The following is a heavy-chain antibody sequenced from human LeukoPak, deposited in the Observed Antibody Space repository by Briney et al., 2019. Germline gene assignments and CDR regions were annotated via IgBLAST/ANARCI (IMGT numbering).Heavy chain of an antibody. Sequence: PGGSLRLSCAASGFIVSSNYMSWVRQAPGKGLEWVSVIYSGGNTYYTDSVKGRFTISRDNSKSTLYLQMNSLTAEDTAVYYCAREFSGSYWGNFDFWGQGTLVTVSS. J-gene: IGHJ4*02. CDR2: IYSGGNT. CDR1: GFIVSSNY. D-gene: IGHD1-26*01. V-gene: IGHV3-53*01. CDR3: AREFSGSYWGNFDF.